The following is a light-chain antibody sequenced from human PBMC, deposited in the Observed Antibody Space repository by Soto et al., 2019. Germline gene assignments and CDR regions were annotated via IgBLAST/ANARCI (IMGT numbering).Light chain of an antibody. CDR2: GAS. Sequence: EIVMTQSPATLSVSPGGRATLSCRASQSVSDNLAWYQQKPGQPPRLLIYGASTRATGVPAKFSGSGSWTEFTLTISSLQSEDFAVYYCQQYETWPPMYTFGKGTSLEIK. J-gene: IGKJ2*01. V-gene: IGKV3-15*01. CDR1: QSVSDN. CDR3: QQYETWPPMYT.